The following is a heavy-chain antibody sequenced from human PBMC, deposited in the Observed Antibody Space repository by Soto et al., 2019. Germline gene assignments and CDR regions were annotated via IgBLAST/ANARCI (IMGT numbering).Heavy chain of an antibody. Sequence: GGSLRLSCAASGFSFSTYDMDWVRQAPGKGLEWVSVIWSAGLIYYADSVRGRFTISRDISKNILYLEMTSLRADDTAVYYCAREAPMDVWGRGTTVTVSS. J-gene: IGHJ6*02. CDR3: AREAPMDV. CDR2: IWSAGLI. V-gene: IGHV3-53*01. CDR1: GFSFSTYD.